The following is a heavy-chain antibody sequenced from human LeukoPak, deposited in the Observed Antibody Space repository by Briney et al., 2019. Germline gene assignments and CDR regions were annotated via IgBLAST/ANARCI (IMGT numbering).Heavy chain of an antibody. CDR3: ARDNGGDHYFDY. Sequence: PGGSLRLSCAASGFTFSSYAMSWVRQAPGKGLEWVSGISGSGGSTHYADSVKGRFTISRDNSENTLYLQMNSLRAEDTAVYYCARDNGGDHYFDYWGQGTLVTVSS. J-gene: IGHJ4*02. CDR1: GFTFSSYA. V-gene: IGHV3-23*01. D-gene: IGHD2-21*01. CDR2: ISGSGGST.